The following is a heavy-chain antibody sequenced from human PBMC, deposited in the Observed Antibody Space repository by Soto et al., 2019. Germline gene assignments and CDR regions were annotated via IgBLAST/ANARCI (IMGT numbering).Heavy chain of an antibody. Sequence: QVQMLQSGAEVKKPGASVKVSCKASGYTFIDYYIHWVRQAPGQGLEWMGIVNPSGYTSTLAQKFQGRLTVTSDTSTSTDYMELGSLTSEDTAVYYCARDLHGAFTTMVYWGQGTLVTVSS. CDR1: GYTFIDYY. J-gene: IGHJ4*02. D-gene: IGHD5-18*01. CDR3: ARDLHGAFTTMVY. CDR2: VNPSGYTS. V-gene: IGHV1-46*01.